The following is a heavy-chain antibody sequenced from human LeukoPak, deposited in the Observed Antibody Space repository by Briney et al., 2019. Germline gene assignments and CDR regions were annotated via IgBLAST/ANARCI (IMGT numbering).Heavy chain of an antibody. J-gene: IGHJ3*02. Sequence: SETLSLTCTVSGASISTYYWSWIRQPPGRGLQWIGYVHYSGSTNYNPSLKSRVTISVDTSKNQFSLNLSSVTAADTAVYYCAREYTSSSGKTFDIWGQGTMVTVSS. V-gene: IGHV4-59*12. D-gene: IGHD6-6*01. CDR2: VHYSGST. CDR3: AREYTSSSGKTFDI. CDR1: GASISTYY.